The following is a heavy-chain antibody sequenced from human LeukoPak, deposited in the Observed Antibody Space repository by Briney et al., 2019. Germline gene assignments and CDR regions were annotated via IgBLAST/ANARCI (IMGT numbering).Heavy chain of an antibody. CDR2: INPNSGGT. CDR3: ARGGYCSSTSCYPPGY. V-gene: IGHV1-2*02. J-gene: IGHJ4*02. D-gene: IGHD2-2*01. CDR1: GYTFTGYY. Sequence: ASVKVSCKASGYTFTGYYMHWVRQAPGQGLEWMGWINPNSGGTNYAQKFQGRVTMTRDTSIRTAYMELSRLRSDDTAVYYCARGGYCSSTSCYPPGYWGQGTLVTVSS.